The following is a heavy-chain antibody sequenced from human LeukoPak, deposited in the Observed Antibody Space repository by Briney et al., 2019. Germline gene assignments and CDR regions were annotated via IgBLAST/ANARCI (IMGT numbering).Heavy chain of an antibody. V-gene: IGHV3-33*01. J-gene: IGHJ4*02. CDR1: GFPFSTYG. CDR3: ARAVGPFDY. Sequence: GGSLRLSCAASGFPFSTYGMHWVRQPPGKGLEWVAVIWYDGSNKYYADSVKGRFTISRDNSKNTMYLQMDSLGVEDTAMYYCARAVGPFDYWGQGSLVTVSS. D-gene: IGHD3/OR15-3a*01. CDR2: IWYDGSNK.